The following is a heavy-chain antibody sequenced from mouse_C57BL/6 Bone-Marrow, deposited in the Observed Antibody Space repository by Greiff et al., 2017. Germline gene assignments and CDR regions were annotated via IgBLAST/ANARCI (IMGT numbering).Heavy chain of an antibody. D-gene: IGHD4-1*01. Sequence: QVQLQQPGAELVKPGASVKLSCKASGYTFTSYWMHWVKQRPGQGREWIGMIHPNSGSTNYNEKFKSKATLTVEKSSSTAYMQLSSLTSEDSAVYDGARPANWAWFAYWGQGTLVTVSA. J-gene: IGHJ3*01. CDR2: IHPNSGST. CDR1: GYTFTSYW. V-gene: IGHV1-64*01. CDR3: ARPANWAWFAY.